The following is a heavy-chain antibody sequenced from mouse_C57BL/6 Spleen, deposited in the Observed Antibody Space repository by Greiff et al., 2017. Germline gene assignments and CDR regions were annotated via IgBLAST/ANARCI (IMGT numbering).Heavy chain of an antibody. J-gene: IGHJ2*01. V-gene: IGHV7-3*01. CDR1: GFTFTDYY. CDR2: IRNKANGYTT. D-gene: IGHD2-12*01. Sequence: EVQVVESGGGLVQPGGSLSLSCAASGFTFTDYYMSWVRQPPGPALEWLGFIRNKANGYTTEYSASVKGRFTISRDNSQSILYLQMNALRAEDSATYYCARYSYSLFDYWGQGTTLTVSS. CDR3: ARYSYSLFDY.